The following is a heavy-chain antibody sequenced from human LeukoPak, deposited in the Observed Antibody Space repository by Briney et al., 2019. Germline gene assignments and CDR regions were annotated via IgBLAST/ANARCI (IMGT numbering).Heavy chain of an antibody. CDR3: ARIPIPHQDSSGYPFDY. J-gene: IGHJ4*02. Sequence: SETLSLTCAVYGGSFSGYYWSWIRQPPGRGLERIGEINHSGSTNYNPSLKSRVTISVDTSKNQFSLKLSSVTAADTAVYYCARIPIPHQDSSGYPFDYWGQGTLVTVSS. V-gene: IGHV4-34*01. D-gene: IGHD3-22*01. CDR2: INHSGST. CDR1: GGSFSGYY.